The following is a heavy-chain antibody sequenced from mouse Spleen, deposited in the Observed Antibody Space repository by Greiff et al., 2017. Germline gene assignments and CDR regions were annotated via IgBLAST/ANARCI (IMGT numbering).Heavy chain of an antibody. CDR3: ARRGGLLGNPYFDY. V-gene: IGHV1-69*01. CDR2: IDPSDSYT. Sequence: QVQLQQPGAELVMPGASVKLSCKASGYTFTSYWMHWVKQRPGQGLEWIGEIDPSDSYTNYNQKFKGKATLTVDKSSNTAYMQLSSLTSEDSAVYYCARRGGLLGNPYFDYWGQGTTLTVSS. D-gene: IGHD2-1*01. J-gene: IGHJ2*01. CDR1: GYTFTSYW.